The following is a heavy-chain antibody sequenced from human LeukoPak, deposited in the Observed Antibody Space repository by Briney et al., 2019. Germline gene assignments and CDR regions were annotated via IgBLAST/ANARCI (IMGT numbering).Heavy chain of an antibody. Sequence: SETLSLTCAVSGGSISSSNWWSWVRQPPGKGLEWIGEIYHSGSTNYNPSLKSRVTISVDKSKNQFSLKLSSVTAADTAVYYRASLLGYCTNGVCYPDYWGQGTLVTVSS. J-gene: IGHJ4*02. CDR1: GGSISSSNW. V-gene: IGHV4-4*02. D-gene: IGHD2-8*01. CDR3: ASLLGYCTNGVCYPDY. CDR2: IYHSGST.